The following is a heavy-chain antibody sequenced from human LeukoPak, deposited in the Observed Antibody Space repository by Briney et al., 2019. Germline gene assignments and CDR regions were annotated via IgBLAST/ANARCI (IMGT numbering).Heavy chain of an antibody. CDR2: IYSGGSA. CDR3: AIAAAGANYYFDY. D-gene: IGHD6-13*01. Sequence: GGSLRLSCAASGFTFSNYSMNWVRQAPGKGLEWVSVIYSGGSAYYADSVKGRFTISRDNSKNTLYLQMNSLRAEDTAVYYCAIAAAGANYYFDYWGQGTLVTVSS. V-gene: IGHV3-66*01. CDR1: GFTFSNYS. J-gene: IGHJ4*02.